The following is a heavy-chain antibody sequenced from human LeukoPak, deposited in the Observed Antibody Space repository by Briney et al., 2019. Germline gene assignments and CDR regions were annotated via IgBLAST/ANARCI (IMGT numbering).Heavy chain of an antibody. Sequence: GGSLRLSCAASGFTFSSYSMNWVRQAPGKGLEWVSYISSSGSTIYYADSVKGRFTISRDNAKNSLYLQMNSLKASDTAMYYCAGHLSSSHGDAFDIWGQGTMVTVSS. V-gene: IGHV3-48*04. CDR3: AGHLSSSHGDAFDI. CDR2: ISSSGSTI. CDR1: GFTFSSYS. J-gene: IGHJ3*02. D-gene: IGHD6-13*01.